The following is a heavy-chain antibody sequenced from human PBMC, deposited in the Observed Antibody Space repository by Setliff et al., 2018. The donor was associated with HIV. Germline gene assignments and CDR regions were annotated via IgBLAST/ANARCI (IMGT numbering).Heavy chain of an antibody. CDR1: GFTFSDNY. CDR3: ARTPRYSSSFGSPRYFDL. Sequence: GGSLRLSCSVSGFTFSDNYMGWIRLAPGKGLEWISSISHSSSPRHYADSVKGRLTISRDNAKNSLYLEMNRLRADDTAVYFCARTPRYSSSFGSPRYFDLWGRGTLVTVSS. CDR2: ISHSSSPR. V-gene: IGHV3-11*01. D-gene: IGHD6-13*01. J-gene: IGHJ2*01.